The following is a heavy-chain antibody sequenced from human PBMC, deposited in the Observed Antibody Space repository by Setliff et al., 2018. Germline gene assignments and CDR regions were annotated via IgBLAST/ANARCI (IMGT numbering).Heavy chain of an antibody. J-gene: IGHJ3*02. CDR1: DDSISRYY. CDR3: ASRSGVVEDPPRQVILDDGFDI. CDR2: IQNGGNT. Sequence: SETLSLTCTVSDDSISRYYWSWIRQPPGKGLKWIGYIQNGGNTKYNPSLGSRITMSVDTSKNQFSLKLSTVTAADTAVYYCASRSGVVEDPPRQVILDDGFDIWGQGTMVTVSS. V-gene: IGHV4-59*01. D-gene: IGHD2-15*01.